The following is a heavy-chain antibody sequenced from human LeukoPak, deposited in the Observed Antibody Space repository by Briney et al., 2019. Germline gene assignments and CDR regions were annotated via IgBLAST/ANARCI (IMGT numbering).Heavy chain of an antibody. CDR3: AKALYNWNDGGDFDY. Sequence: GGSLRLSCAASGFTFSSYGMHWVRQAPGKGLEWVAFIRYDGSNKYYADSVKGRFTISRDNSKNTLYLQMNSLRAEDTAVYYCAKALYNWNDGGDFDYWGQGTLVTVSS. CDR2: IRYDGSNK. V-gene: IGHV3-30*02. CDR1: GFTFSSYG. J-gene: IGHJ4*02. D-gene: IGHD1-1*01.